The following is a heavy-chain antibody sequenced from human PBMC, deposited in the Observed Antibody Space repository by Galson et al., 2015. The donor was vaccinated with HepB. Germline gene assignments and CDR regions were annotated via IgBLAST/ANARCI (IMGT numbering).Heavy chain of an antibody. J-gene: IGHJ6*02. CDR1: GDSVSSNSAA. CDR2: TYYRSKWYN. V-gene: IGHV6-1*01. CDR3: ARDWYSGKIYYYYGMDV. Sequence: CAISGDSVSSNSAAWNWIRPSPSRGLEWLGRTYYRSKWYNDYAVSVKSRITINPDTSKNQFSLQLNTVTPEDTAVYYCARDWYSGKIYYYYGMDVWGQGTTVTVSS. D-gene: IGHD1-26*01.